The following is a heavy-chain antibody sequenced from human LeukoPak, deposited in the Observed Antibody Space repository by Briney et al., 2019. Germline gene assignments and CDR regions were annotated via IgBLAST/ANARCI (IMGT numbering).Heavy chain of an antibody. CDR2: IRHDGSNK. J-gene: IGHJ4*02. CDR1: GFIFSNYG. CDR3: ASFRVITFGGVIAS. D-gene: IGHD3-16*02. Sequence: GGSLRLSCTTSGFIFSNYGIHWVRQAPGKGLEWVAFIRHDGSNKYYADSVKGRCTISRDNSKKTVYLQMNSLRAEDTAVYYCASFRVITFGGVIASWGQGTLVTVSS. V-gene: IGHV3-30*02.